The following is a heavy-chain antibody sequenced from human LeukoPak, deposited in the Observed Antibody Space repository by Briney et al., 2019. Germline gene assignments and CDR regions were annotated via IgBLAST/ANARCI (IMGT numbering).Heavy chain of an antibody. CDR2: IKQDESEK. J-gene: IGHJ3*02. V-gene: IGHV3-7*01. CDR1: GFTFSSYW. Sequence: PGGSLRPSCEASGFTFSSYWMSWVRQAPGKGLEWVANIKQDESEKYYVDSVKGRFTISRDNAKNSLYLQMNSLRAEDTAVYYCARLSDSISCFGFDIWGQGTTVTVPS. D-gene: IGHD2-2*01. CDR3: ARLSDSISCFGFDI.